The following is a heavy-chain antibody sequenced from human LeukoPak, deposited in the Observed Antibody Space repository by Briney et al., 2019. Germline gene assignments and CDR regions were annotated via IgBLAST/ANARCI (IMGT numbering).Heavy chain of an antibody. CDR3: ASREDGDY. Sequence: PGGSLRLSCAASGFTVSSNYMSWVRQAPGKGLEWVSYISSSSSTIYYADSVKGRFTISRDNAKNSLYLQMNSLRAEDTAVYYCASREDGDYWGQGTLVTVSS. CDR1: GFTVSSNY. J-gene: IGHJ4*02. CDR2: ISSSSSTI. D-gene: IGHD1-26*01. V-gene: IGHV3-48*01.